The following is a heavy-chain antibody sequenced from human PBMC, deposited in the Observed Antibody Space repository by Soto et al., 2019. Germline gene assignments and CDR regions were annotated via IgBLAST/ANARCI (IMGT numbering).Heavy chain of an antibody. CDR1: GYTLTELS. Sequence: ASVKVSCKVSGYTLTELSMHWVRQAPGKGLEWMGGFDPEDGETIYAQKFQGRVTMTEDTSTATAYMELSSLRSEDTAVYYWETALRDWPPRPFDYWGQGTLVTVSS. J-gene: IGHJ4*02. CDR2: FDPEDGET. D-gene: IGHD2-21*01. V-gene: IGHV1-24*01. CDR3: ETALRDWPPRPFDY.